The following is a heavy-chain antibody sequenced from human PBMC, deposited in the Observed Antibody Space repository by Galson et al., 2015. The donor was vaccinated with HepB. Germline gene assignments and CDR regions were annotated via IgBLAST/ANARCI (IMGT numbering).Heavy chain of an antibody. J-gene: IGHJ6*02. Sequence: SLRLSCAASGFTSSSYSMNWVRQAPGKGLEWVSSISSSSTYIYYADSVKGRFTISRDNAKNSLYLQMNSLRAEDTAVYFCARGRDSYGMDYYYYYGMDVWGQGTTVTVSS. CDR3: ARGRDSYGMDYYYYYGMDV. D-gene: IGHD5-18*01. V-gene: IGHV3-21*01. CDR1: GFTSSSYS. CDR2: ISSSSTYI.